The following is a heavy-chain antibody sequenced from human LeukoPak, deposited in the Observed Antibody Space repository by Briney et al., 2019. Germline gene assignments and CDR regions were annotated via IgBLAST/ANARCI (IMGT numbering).Heavy chain of an antibody. CDR1: GFTFSSYA. D-gene: IGHD3-22*01. Sequence: GGSLILSCAATGFTFSSYAMSWVRQAPGKGLEWVSAISGSGGSTYYADSVKGRFTISRDNSKNTLYLQMNSLRAEDTAVYYCAKDPGGSGYYSYWGQGTLVAVTS. CDR2: ISGSGGST. V-gene: IGHV3-23*01. J-gene: IGHJ4*02. CDR3: AKDPGGSGYYSY.